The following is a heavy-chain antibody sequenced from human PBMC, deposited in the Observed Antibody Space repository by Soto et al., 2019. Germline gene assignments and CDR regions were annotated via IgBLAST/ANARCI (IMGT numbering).Heavy chain of an antibody. D-gene: IGHD3-9*01. Sequence: APETLSLTSAVYGGFFSGYYWSWIRQPPGKGLEWIGEINHSGSTNYNPSLKSRVTISVDTSKNQFSLKLSSVTAADTAVYYCARGQAYDILTGYYPHYYYYGMDVWGQGTTVT. CDR3: ARGQAYDILTGYYPHYYYYGMDV. CDR1: GGFFSGYY. V-gene: IGHV4-34*01. J-gene: IGHJ6*02. CDR2: INHSGST.